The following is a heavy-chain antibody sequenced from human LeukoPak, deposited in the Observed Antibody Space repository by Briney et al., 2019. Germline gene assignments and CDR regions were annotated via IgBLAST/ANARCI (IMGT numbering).Heavy chain of an antibody. CDR2: ISGSGGST. J-gene: IGHJ4*02. Sequence: GGSLRLSCAASRFIFSRFGMHWVRQAAGKGLEWVSAISGSGGSTYYADSVKGRFTISRDNSKNTRYLQMNSLRAEDTAVYYCARIERYWGQGTLVTVSS. V-gene: IGHV3-23*01. D-gene: IGHD2-21*01. CDR1: RFIFSRFG. CDR3: ARIERY.